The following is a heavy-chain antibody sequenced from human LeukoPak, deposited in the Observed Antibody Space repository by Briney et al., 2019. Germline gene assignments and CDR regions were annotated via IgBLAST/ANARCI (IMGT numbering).Heavy chain of an antibody. Sequence: GASVKVSCKASGYTFTSYDINWVRQATGQGLEWMGWMNPNSGNTGYAQKFQGRVTMTRNTSISTAYMELSSLRSEDTAVYYCARAYYDFWSGYYTTSHTRYNRFDPWGQGTLVTVSS. D-gene: IGHD3-3*01. J-gene: IGHJ5*02. V-gene: IGHV1-8*01. CDR3: ARAYYDFWSGYYTTSHTRYNRFDP. CDR2: MNPNSGNT. CDR1: GYTFTSYD.